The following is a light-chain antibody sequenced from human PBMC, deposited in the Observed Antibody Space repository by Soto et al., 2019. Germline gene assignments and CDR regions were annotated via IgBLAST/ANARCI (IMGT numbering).Light chain of an antibody. CDR2: GAS. V-gene: IGKV3-20*01. Sequence: EIVLTQSPGTLSLSPGERATLSCRASQSVSSSYLAWYQQRPGQAPRLLIYGASSRATGIPDRFSGTVSGTDFTLTISRLEPEDFAVYYCQQYGSSPITFGQGTRLEIK. CDR1: QSVSSSY. CDR3: QQYGSSPIT. J-gene: IGKJ5*01.